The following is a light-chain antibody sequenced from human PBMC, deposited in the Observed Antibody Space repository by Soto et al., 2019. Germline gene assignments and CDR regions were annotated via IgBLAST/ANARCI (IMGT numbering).Light chain of an antibody. Sequence: EIVLTQSPGTLSLSPGERATLSCRASQSFSSSYLAWYQQKPGQAPRLXXYGASTRAIGIPARFSVSGFGTELTLTISSLQSEDFVFYDCQPYSNWPLLSFGGGTQVDIK. J-gene: IGKJ4*01. CDR3: QPYSNWPLLS. CDR2: GAS. V-gene: IGKV3-15*01. CDR1: QSFSSSY.